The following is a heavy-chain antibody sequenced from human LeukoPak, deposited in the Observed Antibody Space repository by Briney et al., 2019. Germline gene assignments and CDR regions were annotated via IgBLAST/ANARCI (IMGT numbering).Heavy chain of an antibody. D-gene: IGHD6-13*01. CDR2: IYPGDSDT. CDR1: GYSFTSYW. CDR3: ARASSSWYAWFDP. J-gene: IGHJ5*02. Sequence: GESLKISCKGSGYSFTSYWIGWVRQMPGKGLEWMGIIYPGDSDTRYSPSFQGQVTISADKSISTAYLQWSGLKASDTAMYYCARASSSWYAWFDPWGQGTLVTVSS. V-gene: IGHV5-51*01.